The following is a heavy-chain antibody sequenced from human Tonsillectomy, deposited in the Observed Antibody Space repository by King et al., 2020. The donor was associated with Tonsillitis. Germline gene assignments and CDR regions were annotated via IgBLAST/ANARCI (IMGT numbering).Heavy chain of an antibody. CDR1: AGSISSSGYY. CDR2: IYNSGDT. Sequence: QLQESGPGLVKPSETLSLTCTVSAGSISSSGYYWAWIRQAPGKGLEWIGSIYNSGDTYYNPSLKSRLSVDTSKNQFSLKVSSVTATDTAVYYCARRGAEIPIDAFDIWGQGTMVTVSS. V-gene: IGHV4-39*01. CDR3: ARRGAEIPIDAFDI. J-gene: IGHJ3*02. D-gene: IGHD4/OR15-4a*01.